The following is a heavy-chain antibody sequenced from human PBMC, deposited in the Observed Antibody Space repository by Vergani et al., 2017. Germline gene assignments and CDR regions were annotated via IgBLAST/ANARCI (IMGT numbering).Heavy chain of an antibody. CDR1: GASIRSSNYY. CDR2: IYYSGST. D-gene: IGHD6-19*01. V-gene: IGHV4-39*01. J-gene: IGHJ5*02. Sequence: QLQLQESGPGLLKPPATLSLTCIVSGASIRSSNYYWGWIRHPPGKGLEWVASIYYSGSTYYNPSLKSRVTISVDTSKNQFSLKLSSVTAADTAVYFCARHSTVEWLVKLGWIDPWGQGILVTVSS. CDR3: ARHSTVEWLVKLGWIDP.